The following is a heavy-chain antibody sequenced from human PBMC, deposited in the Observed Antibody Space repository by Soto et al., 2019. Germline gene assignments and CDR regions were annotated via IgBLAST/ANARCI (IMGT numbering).Heavy chain of an antibody. CDR1: RGAFGDYW. J-gene: IGHJ5*01. CDR3: ARDVLHNWFDS. Sequence: EVQLVESGGGLVQPGGSLRLSCEASRGAFGDYWMHWVRQAPGKGLVWVSRINRDANDIIYADSVKGRFTASRDNAKNIVFLQMNSLRVEDTAVYYCARDVLHNWFDSWGQGTLVTVSS. CDR2: INRDANDI. D-gene: IGHD3-10*02. V-gene: IGHV3-74*01.